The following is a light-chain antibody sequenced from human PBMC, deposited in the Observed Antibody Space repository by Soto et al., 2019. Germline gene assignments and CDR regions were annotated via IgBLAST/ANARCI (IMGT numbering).Light chain of an antibody. J-gene: IGKJ1*01. CDR1: QSVRSY. CDR2: GAS. Sequence: EVVMTQSPATLSVSPWEIATLSCGACQSVRSYLAWYQQKPGQAPRLLIHGASTRAPGIPAGFSGSGSGTDFTLTISSLQSEDFAVYYCHQYDHWPQTFGQGTKVDI. CDR3: HQYDHWPQT. V-gene: IGKV3-15*01.